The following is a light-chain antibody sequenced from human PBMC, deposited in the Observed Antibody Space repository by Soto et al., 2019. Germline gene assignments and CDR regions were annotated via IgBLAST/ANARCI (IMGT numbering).Light chain of an antibody. J-gene: IGKJ4*01. CDR3: QQYGSSPLT. CDR2: ATY. CDR1: QSVDSHF. V-gene: IGKV3-20*01. Sequence: EIVLTQSPGTLSLSPGERATLSCRASQSVDSHFLAWYQQKPGQAPRLLIYATYNRATGIPDRFSGSGSGTDFTLTISRLEPEDFAVYYCQQYGSSPLTFGGGTKVGIK.